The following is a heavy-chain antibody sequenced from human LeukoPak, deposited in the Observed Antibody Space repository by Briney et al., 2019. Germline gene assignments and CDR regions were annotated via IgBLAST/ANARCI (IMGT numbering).Heavy chain of an antibody. D-gene: IGHD1-14*01. CDR2: ISGSGGST. V-gene: IGHV3-23*01. CDR1: GFTSSNYA. CDR3: GTLRTYFFDC. J-gene: IGHJ4*02. Sequence: PGGSLRLSCAASGFTSSNYAMSWVRQAPGKGLEWVSTISGSGGSTYYADSVKGRFTISRDNSKNTLYLQMNSLRAEDTAVYYCGTLRTYFFDCWGQGTLVTVSS.